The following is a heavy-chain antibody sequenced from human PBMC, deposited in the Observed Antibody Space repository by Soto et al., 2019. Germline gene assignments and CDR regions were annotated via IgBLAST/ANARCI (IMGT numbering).Heavy chain of an antibody. Sequence: QVQLVQSGAEVKKPGASVKVSCKASGYTFISYEIQWVRQAPGQRLEWVGWINTANGNTAYAENFLGRATITSDTAASTVYMELRSLTSEDTAVYYCARESPDSADDYWGQGTLVTGAS. J-gene: IGHJ4*02. CDR2: INTANGNT. CDR1: GYTFISYE. V-gene: IGHV1-3*04. D-gene: IGHD2-2*01. CDR3: ARESPDSADDY.